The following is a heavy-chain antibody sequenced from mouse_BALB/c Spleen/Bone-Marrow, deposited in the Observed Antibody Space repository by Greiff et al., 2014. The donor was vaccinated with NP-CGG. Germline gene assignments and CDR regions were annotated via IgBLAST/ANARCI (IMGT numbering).Heavy chain of an antibody. CDR2: IDPANGNT. CDR1: GFNIKDTY. V-gene: IGHV14-3*02. D-gene: IGHD1-1*01. Sequence: VQLKQSGAELVKPGASVKLSCTASGFNIKDTYMHWVKQRPEQGLEWIGRIDPANGNTKYDPKFQGKATITADTSSNTAYPQLSSLTSEDTAVYDCAYGSSYDYFDYWGQGTTLTVSS. CDR3: AYGSSYDYFDY. J-gene: IGHJ2*01.